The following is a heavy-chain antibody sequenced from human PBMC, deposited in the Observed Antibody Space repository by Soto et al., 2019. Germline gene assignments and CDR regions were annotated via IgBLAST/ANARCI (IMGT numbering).Heavy chain of an antibody. D-gene: IGHD1-26*01. Sequence: EVQLLESGGGLVQPGGSLRLSCVASGFTLSNFAMSWVRQAPGEGLEWVSSVGGADDTYYADSVEGRFTISRDNSKNTLYLQLSSLGAGDTAVYYCAKDAVSYNSVWDAFDIWGQGTLVTVSS. V-gene: IGHV3-23*01. CDR3: AKDAVSYNSVWDAFDI. CDR1: GFTLSNFA. J-gene: IGHJ3*02. CDR2: SVGGADDT.